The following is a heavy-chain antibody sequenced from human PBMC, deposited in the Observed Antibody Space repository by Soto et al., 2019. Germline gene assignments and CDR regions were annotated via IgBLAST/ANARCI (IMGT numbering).Heavy chain of an antibody. CDR2: ISYDGSNK. D-gene: IGHD6-13*01. CDR1: GFTFSSYA. Sequence: QVQLVESGGGVVHPGRSPRLSCAASGFTFSSYAMHWVRQAPGKGLEWVAVISYDGSNKYYADSVKGRFTISRDNSKNTLYLQMNSLRAEDTAVYYCARDSLSSSSWYSNWFDPWGQGTLVTVSS. CDR3: ARDSLSSSSWYSNWFDP. J-gene: IGHJ5*02. V-gene: IGHV3-30-3*01.